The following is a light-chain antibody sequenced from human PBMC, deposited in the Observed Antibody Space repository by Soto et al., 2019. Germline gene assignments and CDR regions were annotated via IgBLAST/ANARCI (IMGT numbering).Light chain of an antibody. CDR1: QSISNL. CDR2: DAS. CDR3: QQYYSFPLT. V-gene: IGKV1-5*01. J-gene: IGKJ4*01. Sequence: DIQMTQSPTTLSASVGDRVTITCRASQSISNLLAWYQQKPGTAPKVLIYDASSLQSGVPSRFSGSGSGTDFTLTISCLQSEDFATYYCQQYYSFPLTFGGGTKVDIK.